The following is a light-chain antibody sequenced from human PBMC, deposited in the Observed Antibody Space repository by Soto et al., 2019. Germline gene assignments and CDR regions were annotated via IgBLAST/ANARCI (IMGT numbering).Light chain of an antibody. V-gene: IGKV3-20*01. CDR1: QSLSSSY. Sequence: ETVLTQSPGTLSFSPDERATLSCRASQSLSSSYLAWYQQKSGQAPRLLIYGSFSRATGIPDRFSGSGSGTDFTLTISRLEPEDFAVYYCQQYGRLITFGQGTRLEIK. J-gene: IGKJ5*01. CDR2: GSF. CDR3: QQYGRLIT.